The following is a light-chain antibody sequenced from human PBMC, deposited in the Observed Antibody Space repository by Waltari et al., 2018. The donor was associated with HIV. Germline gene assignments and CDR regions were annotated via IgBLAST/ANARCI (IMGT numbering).Light chain of an antibody. CDR1: QSVGGN. CDR2: GAT. Sequence: DIVLTQPPDTLSVSPGYRATTSCRASQSVGGNLAWYQVRPGQTPSLLIYGATSRTTGFPARFSGRGSGTEFTLTISGLQSEDFAIYYCQQYNELPQTFGQGTRV. J-gene: IGKJ1*01. CDR3: QQYNELPQT. V-gene: IGKV3-15*01.